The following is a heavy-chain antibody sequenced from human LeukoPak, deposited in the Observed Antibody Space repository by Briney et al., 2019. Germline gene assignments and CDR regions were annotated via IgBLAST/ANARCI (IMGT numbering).Heavy chain of an antibody. D-gene: IGHD6-13*01. CDR1: GYTFTGYY. CDR2: INPNSGGT. V-gene: IGHV1-2*02. J-gene: IGHJ4*02. Sequence: ASVTVSCKASGYTFTGYYMHWVRQAPGQGLEWMGWINPNSGGTNYAQKFQGRVTMTRDTSISTAYMELSRLRSDDTAVYYCARDTSSSGTGFDYWGQGTLVTVSS. CDR3: ARDTSSSGTGFDY.